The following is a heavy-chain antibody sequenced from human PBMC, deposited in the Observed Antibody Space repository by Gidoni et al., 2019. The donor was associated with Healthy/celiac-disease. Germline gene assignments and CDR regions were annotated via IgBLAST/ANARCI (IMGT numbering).Heavy chain of an antibody. CDR2: IKSKTDGGTT. J-gene: IGHJ4*02. CDR1: GFTFSNAW. Sequence: EVQLVESGGGLVKPGGSLSLSCAASGFTFSNAWMSWVRQAPGKGLEWVGRIKSKTDGGTTDYAAPVKGRFTISRDDSKNTLYLQMNSLKTEDTAVYYCTTADYYDSSGYNRWGQGTLVTVSS. V-gene: IGHV3-15*01. D-gene: IGHD3-22*01. CDR3: TTADYYDSSGYNR.